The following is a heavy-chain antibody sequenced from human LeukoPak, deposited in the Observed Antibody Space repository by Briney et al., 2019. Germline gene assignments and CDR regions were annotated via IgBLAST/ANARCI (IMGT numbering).Heavy chain of an antibody. CDR3: ARSGYSSSWYSVGAFDI. CDR2: IWYDGSNK. CDR1: GFTFSSYT. V-gene: IGHV3-33*08. Sequence: GGSLRLSCAASGFTFSSYTMHWVRQAPGKGLEWVAVIWYDGSNKYYADSVKGRFIISRDNSKNTLYLQMNSLSAEDTAVYYCARSGYSSSWYSVGAFDIWGQGTKVTVSS. J-gene: IGHJ3*02. D-gene: IGHD6-13*01.